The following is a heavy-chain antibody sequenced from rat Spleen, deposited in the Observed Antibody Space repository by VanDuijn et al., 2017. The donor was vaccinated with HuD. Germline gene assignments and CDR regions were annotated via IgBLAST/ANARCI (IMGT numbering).Heavy chain of an antibody. CDR3: TRVATFRPFDY. Sequence: EVQLVESDGGLVQPGRSLKLSCEASGFIFNNYWMTWIRQAPGKGLEWVASITSTGDNIYYPDSVKGRFSISRDNAQNTLYLHMNSLRSEDTATYYCTRVATFRPFDYWGQGVMVTVSS. CDR2: ITSTGDNI. D-gene: IGHD3-5*01. V-gene: IGHV5-31*01. CDR1: GFIFNNYW. J-gene: IGHJ2*01.